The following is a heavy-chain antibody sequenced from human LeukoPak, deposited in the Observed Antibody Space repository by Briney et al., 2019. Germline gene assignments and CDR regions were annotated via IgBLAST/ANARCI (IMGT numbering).Heavy chain of an antibody. CDR1: GFTFSSYG. J-gene: IGHJ4*02. D-gene: IGHD2-15*01. V-gene: IGHV3-23*01. CDR3: TNTVVVVASTGFDY. Sequence: GGSLRLSCAASGFTFSSYGMHWVRQAPGKGLEWVSAISGSGINTYYADSVKGRFTISRDNSKNTLYLQMNSLETEDTAVYYCTNTVVVVASTGFDYWGQGTLVTVSS. CDR2: ISGSGINT.